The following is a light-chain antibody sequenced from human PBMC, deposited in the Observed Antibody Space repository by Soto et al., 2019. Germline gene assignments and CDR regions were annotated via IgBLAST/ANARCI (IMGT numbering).Light chain of an antibody. J-gene: IGLJ2*01. CDR3: SSYAGTNIV. CDR1: SRDVGGYNY. Sequence: QSAPTQPPSASGSPGQSVTISCTGTSRDVGGYNYVSWYQQHPGKAPKLMIFEVTQRPAGVPDRFSGSKSGNTASLTVSGLQAEDEADYYCSSYAGTNIVFGGGTKVTVL. CDR2: EVT. V-gene: IGLV2-8*01.